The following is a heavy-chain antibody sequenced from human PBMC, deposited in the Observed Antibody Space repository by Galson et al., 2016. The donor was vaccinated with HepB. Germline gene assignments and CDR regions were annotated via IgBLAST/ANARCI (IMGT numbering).Heavy chain of an antibody. Sequence: SVKVSCKASGYTFTNYYIHWVRQAPGQGLEWMGIINPSVGSTNYAQKFQGRVTMTRDTSTSTVYMQLSSLRSEDTAVYYCARDDPKVGEPVDYWGQGTLVTVSS. CDR2: INPSVGST. J-gene: IGHJ4*02. D-gene: IGHD3-16*01. V-gene: IGHV1-46*01. CDR3: ARDDPKVGEPVDY. CDR1: GYTFTNYY.